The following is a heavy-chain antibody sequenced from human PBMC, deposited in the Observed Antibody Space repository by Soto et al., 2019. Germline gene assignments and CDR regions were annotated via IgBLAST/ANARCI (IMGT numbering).Heavy chain of an antibody. CDR1: GGSFSGYY. D-gene: IGHD3-16*01. CDR3: ATGGERGPFDY. V-gene: IGHV4-34*01. Sequence: PSETLSLTCAVYGGSFSGYYWSWIRQPPGKGLEWIGEINHSGSTNYNPSLKSRVTISVDTSKNQFSLKLSSVTAADTAVYYCATGGERGPFDYWGQGTLVTVSS. J-gene: IGHJ4*02. CDR2: INHSGST.